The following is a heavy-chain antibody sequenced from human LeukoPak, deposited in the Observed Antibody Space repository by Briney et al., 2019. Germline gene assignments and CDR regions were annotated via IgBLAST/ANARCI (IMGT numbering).Heavy chain of an antibody. CDR3: TRDGRLYGSGSYVFDY. V-gene: IGHV3-49*04. CDR2: IRTKAYGGTT. CDR1: GFTFDDYA. Sequence: GGSLRLSCTASGFTFDDYAMSWVRQAPGKGLEWVGFIRTKAYGGTTEYAASVKGRFTISRDDSKTIGYLQMNSLKTEDTAVYYCTRDGRLYGSGSYVFDYWGQGILVTVSS. J-gene: IGHJ4*02. D-gene: IGHD3-10*01.